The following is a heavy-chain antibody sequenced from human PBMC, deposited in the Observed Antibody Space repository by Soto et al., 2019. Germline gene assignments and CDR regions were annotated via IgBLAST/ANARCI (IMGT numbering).Heavy chain of an antibody. Sequence: QVQLQESGPGLVKPSQTLSFTCTVSGGSISRGAYYWSWIRQHPGKGLEWIGYIYYSGSTNSNASLKSRVTMSADTSKNQFSLRLSSVTAADTAVYYCARARIYETVDYWGQGTLVTVSS. CDR1: GGSISRGAYY. D-gene: IGHD5-12*01. J-gene: IGHJ4*02. CDR3: ARARIYETVDY. CDR2: IYYSGST. V-gene: IGHV4-31*03.